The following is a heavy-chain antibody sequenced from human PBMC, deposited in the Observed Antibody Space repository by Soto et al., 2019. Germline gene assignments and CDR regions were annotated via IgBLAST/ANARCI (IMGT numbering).Heavy chain of an antibody. V-gene: IGHV3-48*03. CDR2: ISSSGSTI. J-gene: IGHJ4*02. CDR3: AADRGWELL. D-gene: IGHD1-26*01. Sequence: GGSLRLSCAASGFTFSSYEVNWVRQAPGKGLEWVSYISSSGSTIFYADSVKGRFTISRDNAKNSLFLQMNSLKAEDTSVYYCAADRGWELLWGQGTLVTVSS. CDR1: GFTFSSYE.